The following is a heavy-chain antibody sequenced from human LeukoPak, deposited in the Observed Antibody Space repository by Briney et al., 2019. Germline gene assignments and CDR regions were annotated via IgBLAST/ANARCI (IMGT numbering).Heavy chain of an antibody. CDR2: ISSSSSYI. CDR3: ARDSSGFNWFDP. D-gene: IGHD3-22*01. J-gene: IGHJ5*02. CDR1: GFTFSSYS. Sequence: PGGSLRLSCAASGFTFSSYSMNWVRQAPGKGLEWVSSISSSSSYIYYADSVKGRFTISRDNAKNSLYLQMNSLRAEDTAVYYCARDSSGFNWFDPWGQGILVTVSS. V-gene: IGHV3-21*06.